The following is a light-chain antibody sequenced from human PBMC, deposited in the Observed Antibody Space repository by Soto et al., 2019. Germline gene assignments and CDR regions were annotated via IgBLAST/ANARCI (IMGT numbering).Light chain of an antibody. J-gene: IGKJ1*01. Sequence: DIQMTQSPSTLSASVGDRVTITCRASQSISSWLAWYQQKPGKAPKLLIYDASSLESGVPSRFSGSGSGTDFTLTISSLQPDDFATYYCQQYYSYPLSFGQGTKVDIK. V-gene: IGKV1-5*01. CDR3: QQYYSYPLS. CDR1: QSISSW. CDR2: DAS.